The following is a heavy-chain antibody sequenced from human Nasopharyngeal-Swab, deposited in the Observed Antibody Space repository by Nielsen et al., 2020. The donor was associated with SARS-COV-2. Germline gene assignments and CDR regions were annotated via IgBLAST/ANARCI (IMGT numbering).Heavy chain of an antibody. CDR3: AREGLEQRVFVY. J-gene: IGHJ4*02. V-gene: IGHV3-13*04. CDR2: IGTAGDT. CDR1: GFTFSGYD. D-gene: IGHD1/OR15-1a*01. Sequence: GESLKISCAASGFTFSGYDMHWVRQATGKGLEWVSAIGTAGDTYYPGSVKGRFTISRENAKNSLYLQMNSLRAGDTAVYYCAREGLEQRVFVYWGQGTLVTVSS.